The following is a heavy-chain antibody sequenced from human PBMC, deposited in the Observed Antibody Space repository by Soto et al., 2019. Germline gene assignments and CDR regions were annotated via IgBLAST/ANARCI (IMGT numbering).Heavy chain of an antibody. CDR2: ISYDGSNK. D-gene: IGHD6-19*01. J-gene: IGHJ4*02. V-gene: IGHV3-30*18. CDR1: GFTFSSYG. Sequence: GGSLRLSCAASGFTFSSYGMHWVRQAPGKGLEWVAVISYDGSNKYYADSVKGRFTISRDNSKNTLYLQMNSLRAEDTAVYYCAKVGQWLVLIDFEIDYWGQGTLVTVSS. CDR3: AKVGQWLVLIDFEIDY.